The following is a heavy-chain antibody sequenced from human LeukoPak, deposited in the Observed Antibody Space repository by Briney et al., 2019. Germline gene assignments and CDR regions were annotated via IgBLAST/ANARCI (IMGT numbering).Heavy chain of an antibody. CDR2: ISSSSSYI. Sequence: GGSLRLSCAASGFTFSSYSMNWVRQAPGKGLEWVSSISSSSSYIYYADSVKGRFTISRDNAKNSLYLQMNSLRAEDTAVYYCARADFGSGYSTWGQGTLVTVSS. J-gene: IGHJ5*02. V-gene: IGHV3-21*01. D-gene: IGHD3-22*01. CDR1: GFTFSSYS. CDR3: ARADFGSGYST.